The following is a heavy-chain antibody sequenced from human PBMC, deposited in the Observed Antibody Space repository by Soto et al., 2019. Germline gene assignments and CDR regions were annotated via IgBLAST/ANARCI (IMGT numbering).Heavy chain of an antibody. CDR1: GYTFTGYY. CDR3: ARTPACGGDCWYLFGYGMDV. V-gene: IGHV1-2*04. Sequence: ASVKVSCKASGYTFTGYYMHWVRQAPGQGLEWMGWINPNSGGTNYAQKFQGWVTMTRDTSISTAYMELNSLRAEDTAVYYCARTPACGGDCWYLFGYGMDVWGQGTTVTVSS. J-gene: IGHJ6*02. D-gene: IGHD2-21*02. CDR2: INPNSGGT.